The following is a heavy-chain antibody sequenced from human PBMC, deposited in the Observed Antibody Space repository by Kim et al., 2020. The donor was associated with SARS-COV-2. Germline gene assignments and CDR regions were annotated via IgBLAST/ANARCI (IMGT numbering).Heavy chain of an antibody. V-gene: IGHV4-39*01. CDR2: MYHSGTT. D-gene: IGHD4-17*01. Sequence: SETLSLTCTVSGVSITRSNYYWGWIRQSPGKGLEWIGAMYHSGTTYYNPSLKSRISISGDTSKNEFSLRLTSVTAADTATYYCARHRGEFYGVFRWYFDPWGRGTPVTVSS. CDR3: ARHRGEFYGVFRWYFDP. J-gene: IGHJ2*01. CDR1: GVSITRSNYY.